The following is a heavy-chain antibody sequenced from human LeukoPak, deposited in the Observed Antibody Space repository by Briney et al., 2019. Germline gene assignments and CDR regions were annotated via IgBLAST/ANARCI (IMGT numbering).Heavy chain of an antibody. Sequence: PGGSLRLSCAASGFTFSNAWMSWVRQAPGKGLEWVGRIKSKTDGGTTDYAAPVKGRFTISRDDSKNTLYLQMNSLKTEDTAVYYCTTDLISSSLLGPLGYWGQGTLVTVSS. D-gene: IGHD6-6*01. V-gene: IGHV3-15*01. CDR3: TTDLISSSLLGPLGY. CDR2: IKSKTDGGTT. J-gene: IGHJ4*02. CDR1: GFTFSNAW.